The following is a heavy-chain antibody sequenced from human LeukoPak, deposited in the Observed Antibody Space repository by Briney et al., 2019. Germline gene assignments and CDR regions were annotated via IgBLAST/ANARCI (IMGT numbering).Heavy chain of an antibody. CDR1: GFTFSSHW. J-gene: IGHJ4*02. CDR2: INQDGSEK. Sequence: GGSLRLSCAASGFTFSSHWMSWVRQAPGKGLEWVANINQDGSEKYYVDFVKGRFTISRDNAKNSLYLQMNSLRAEDTAVYYCAALFSSSWYQVNFDYWGQGTLVTVSS. V-gene: IGHV3-7*05. CDR3: AALFSSSWYQVNFDY. D-gene: IGHD6-13*01.